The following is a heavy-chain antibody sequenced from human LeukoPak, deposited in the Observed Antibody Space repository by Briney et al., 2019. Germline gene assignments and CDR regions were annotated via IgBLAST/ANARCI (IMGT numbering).Heavy chain of an antibody. D-gene: IGHD1-1*01. V-gene: IGHV3-23*01. J-gene: IGHJ5*02. Sequence: GGSLRLSCAASGFTFNSYAMTWVRQGAGRGLEWVSTISGTSGTASYADSVEGRFSISRDDSKNTVYLQMTSLRVGDTAVYFCARVQPDNNDEYNWFDPWGQGTQVTVSS. CDR1: GFTFNSYA. CDR2: ISGTSGTA. CDR3: ARVQPDNNDEYNWFDP.